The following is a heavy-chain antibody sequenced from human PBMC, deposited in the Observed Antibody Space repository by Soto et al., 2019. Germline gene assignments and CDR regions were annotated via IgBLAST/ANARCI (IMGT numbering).Heavy chain of an antibody. D-gene: IGHD3-22*01. Sequence: QITLKESGPTLMKPTQTLTLTCTLSGFSLSTSGVGVGWIRQTPEKALEWLALIYWDDDKRYSPSLKSRLTITKDTSKNQVVRTMTNMDPVDTATYYCARYFYESSDYSPCGYGMDVWGHGTRVTVSS. J-gene: IGHJ6*01. V-gene: IGHV2-5*02. CDR3: ARYFYESSDYSPCGYGMDV. CDR1: GFSLSTSGVG. CDR2: IYWDDDK.